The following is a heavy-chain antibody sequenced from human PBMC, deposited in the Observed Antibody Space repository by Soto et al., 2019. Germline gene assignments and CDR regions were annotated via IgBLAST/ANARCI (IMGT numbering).Heavy chain of an antibody. J-gene: IGHJ4*02. CDR3: AKIESRFFYDSTGYYPFDY. CDR2: IRSDGSRI. D-gene: IGHD3-22*01. V-gene: IGHV3-74*03. CDR1: GFTLSRHW. Sequence: GGSLRLSCAASGFTLSRHWMHWVRQGPGKGLVWVARIRSDGSRITYADSVEGRFAISRDNADNTLFLQMNGLRAEDTAVYYCAKIESRFFYDSTGYYPFDYWGQGTLVTVSS.